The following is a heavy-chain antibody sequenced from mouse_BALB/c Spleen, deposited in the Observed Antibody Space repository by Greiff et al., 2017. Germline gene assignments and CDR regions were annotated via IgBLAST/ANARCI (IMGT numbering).Heavy chain of an antibody. CDR3: AREGGLRHSFAY. V-gene: IGHV5-4*02. Sequence: DVMLVESGGGLVKPGGSLKLSCAASGFTFSDYYMYWVRQTPEKRLEWVATISDGGSYTYYPDSVKGRFTISRDNAKNNLYLQMSSLKSEDTAMYYCAREGGLRHSFAYWGQGTLVTVSA. CDR2: ISDGGSYT. D-gene: IGHD2-2*01. J-gene: IGHJ3*01. CDR1: GFTFSDYY.